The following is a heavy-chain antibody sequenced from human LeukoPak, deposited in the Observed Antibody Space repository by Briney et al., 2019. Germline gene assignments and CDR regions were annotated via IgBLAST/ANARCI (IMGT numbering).Heavy chain of an antibody. D-gene: IGHD1-26*01. CDR3: AKGGKWDVTPFDY. J-gene: IGHJ4*02. CDR2: ISGSGDST. Sequence: PGGSLRLSCAASGFTFSTYAVSWVRQAPGKGLEWVSAISGSGDSTYYADSVKGRFTISRDNSKNTLYLQVNSLRAEDTAVYYCAKGGKWDVTPFDYWGQGTLVTVSS. V-gene: IGHV3-23*01. CDR1: GFTFSTYA.